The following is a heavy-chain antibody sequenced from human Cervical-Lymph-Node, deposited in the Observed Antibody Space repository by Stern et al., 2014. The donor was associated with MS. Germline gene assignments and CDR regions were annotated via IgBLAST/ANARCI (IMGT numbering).Heavy chain of an antibody. V-gene: IGHV4-39*01. CDR3: ARHDGWLPHY. D-gene: IGHD5-12*01. CDR2: IYYSGTT. CDR1: GGSISRSTYY. J-gene: IGHJ4*02. Sequence: VQLEESGPGLVKPSETLSLTCSVSGGSISRSTYYWGWIRQPPGKGLEWIGSIYYSGTTYYNPSLKSRVTIDTSTNPFSLRLPPVTAADTAVYYCARHDGWLPHYWSQGTLVTVSS.